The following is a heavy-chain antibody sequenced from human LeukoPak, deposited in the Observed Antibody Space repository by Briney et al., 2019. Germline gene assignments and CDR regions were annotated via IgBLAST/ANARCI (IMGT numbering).Heavy chain of an antibody. CDR2: IKQDGSEK. V-gene: IGHV3-7*01. CDR3: ARVGSIAARGGAFDI. CDR1: GFTFSSYW. Sequence: PGGSLRLSCAASGFTFSSYWMSWVRQAPGKGLEWVANIKQDGSEKYYVDSVEGRFTISRDNAKNSLYLQMNSLRAEDTAVYYCARVGSIAARGGAFDIWGQGTMVTVSS. D-gene: IGHD6-6*01. J-gene: IGHJ3*02.